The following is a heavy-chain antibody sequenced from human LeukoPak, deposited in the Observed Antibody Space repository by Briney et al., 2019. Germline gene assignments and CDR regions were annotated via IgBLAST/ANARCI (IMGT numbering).Heavy chain of an antibody. D-gene: IGHD3-22*01. CDR2: ISDSSTYI. CDR1: GFSFNTYN. V-gene: IGHV3-21*01. Sequence: GGSLRLSCTASGFSFNTYNMHWLRQAPGKGLAGVSSISDSSTYIYYADSVRGRFTISRDNAKNSLYLQMNSLRAEDTAVYYCARSTWITMRSFDSWGQGTLVTVSS. J-gene: IGHJ4*02. CDR3: ARSTWITMRSFDS.